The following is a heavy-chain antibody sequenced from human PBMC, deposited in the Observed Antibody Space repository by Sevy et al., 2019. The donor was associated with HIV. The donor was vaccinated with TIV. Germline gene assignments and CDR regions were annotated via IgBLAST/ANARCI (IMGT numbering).Heavy chain of an antibody. V-gene: IGHV3-7*01. D-gene: IGHD4-17*01. CDR3: ARGPNYGDRTEYFEY. J-gene: IGHJ4*02. CDR1: GFPFSNYW. CDR2: IKQDESEI. Sequence: GRSLRLSCAVSGFPFSNYWMSWVRQAPGKGLEWVANIKQDESEIYNVDSVKGRFTISRDNAKNSVSLQMNSLGAEDTAVYYCARGPNYGDRTEYFEYWGQGILVTVSS.